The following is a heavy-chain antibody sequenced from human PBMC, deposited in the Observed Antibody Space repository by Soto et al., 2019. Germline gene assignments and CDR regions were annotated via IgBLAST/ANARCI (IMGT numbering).Heavy chain of an antibody. CDR3: ARPYLAPRDYFDY. Sequence: ASVKVSCKASGYTFTSYAMHWLRQAPGQRLEWMGWINAGNGNTKYSQKFQGRVTITRDTSASTAYMELSSLRSEDTAVYYCARPYLAPRDYFDYWGQGTLVTVSS. V-gene: IGHV1-3*01. J-gene: IGHJ4*02. CDR1: GYTFTSYA. CDR2: INAGNGNT.